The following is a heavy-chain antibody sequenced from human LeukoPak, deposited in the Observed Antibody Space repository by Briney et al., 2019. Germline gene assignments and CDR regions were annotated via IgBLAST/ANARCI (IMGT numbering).Heavy chain of an antibody. CDR2: ISSSSSYT. J-gene: IGHJ4*02. D-gene: IGHD3-22*01. CDR3: ARDPSDYYDGSGLDY. CDR1: GFTFSDYY. Sequence: GGSLRLSCAASGFTFSDYYMSWIRQAPGKGLEWVSYISSSSSYTNYADSVKGRFTISRDNAKNSLYLQMNSLRAEDTAVYYCARDPSDYYDGSGLDYWGQGTLVTVSS. V-gene: IGHV3-11*05.